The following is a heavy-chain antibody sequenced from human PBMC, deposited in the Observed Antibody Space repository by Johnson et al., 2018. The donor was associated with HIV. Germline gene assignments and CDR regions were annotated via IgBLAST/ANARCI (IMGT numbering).Heavy chain of an antibody. CDR1: GFTFSSYA. D-gene: IGHD3-22*01. CDR2: ISGSGK. V-gene: IGHV3-23*04. Sequence: VQLVESGGGLVQPGGSLRLSCVASGFTFSSYAMTWVRQAPGKGLEWVSSISGSGKYYADSVNGRFTISRDNSKNTLYLQMNSLRVEDTAVYYCARVSHYQYYYDSSGYYCDAFDIWGQGTMVTVSS. J-gene: IGHJ3*02. CDR3: ARVSHYQYYYDSSGYYCDAFDI.